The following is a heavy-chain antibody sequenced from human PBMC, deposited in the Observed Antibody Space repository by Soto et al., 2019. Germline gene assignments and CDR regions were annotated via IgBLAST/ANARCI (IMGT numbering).Heavy chain of an antibody. CDR3: ARVGGQLLWFGELSYFDY. V-gene: IGHV4-4*02. CDR1: GGSISSSNW. J-gene: IGHJ4*02. Sequence: SETLSLTCAVSGGSISSSNWWSWVRQPPGKGLEWIGEIYHSGSTNYNPSLKSRVTISVDKSKNQFSLKLSSVTAADTAVYYCARVGGQLLWFGELSYFDYWGKGTLVTVS. D-gene: IGHD3-10*01. CDR2: IYHSGST.